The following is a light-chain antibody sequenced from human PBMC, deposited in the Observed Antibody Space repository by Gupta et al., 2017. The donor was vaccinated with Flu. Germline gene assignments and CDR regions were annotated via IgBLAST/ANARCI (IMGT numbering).Light chain of an antibody. CDR2: RNN. V-gene: IGLV1-47*01. Sequence: SSNIGSNYVYWYQQLPGTAPKLLIYRNNQRPSGVPDRFSGSKSGTSASLAIRGLRSEDEADYYCAAWDDSLSVHVVFGGGTKLTVL. CDR3: AAWDDSLSVHVV. CDR1: SSNIGSNY. J-gene: IGLJ2*01.